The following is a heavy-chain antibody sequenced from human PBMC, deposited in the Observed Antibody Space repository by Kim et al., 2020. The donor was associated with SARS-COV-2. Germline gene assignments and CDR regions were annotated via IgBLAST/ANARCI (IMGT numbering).Heavy chain of an antibody. D-gene: IGHD2-2*01. V-gene: IGHV3-21*01. CDR1: GFTFSSYS. CDR3: ARDQIVVAHYYGMDV. Sequence: GGSLRLSCAASGFTFSSYSMNWVRQAPGKGLEWVSSISSSSSYIYYADSVKGRFTISRDNAKNSLYLQMNSLRAEDTAVYYCARDQIVVAHYYGMDVWGQGTTVTVSS. CDR2: ISSSSSYI. J-gene: IGHJ6*02.